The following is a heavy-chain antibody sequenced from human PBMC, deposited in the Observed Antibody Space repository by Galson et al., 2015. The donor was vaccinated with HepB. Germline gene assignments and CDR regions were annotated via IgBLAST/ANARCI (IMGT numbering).Heavy chain of an antibody. CDR1: GFTFGGYT. V-gene: IGHV3-7*03. Sequence: SLRLSCAASGFTFGGYTMTWVRQAPGKGLAWVANINKDGDDKWYVDSVSGRFTISRDNAKSSLYLQMNSLTAEDTAVYYCARVITGTIGYWGQGILVTVSS. J-gene: IGHJ4*02. D-gene: IGHD4-11*01. CDR3: ARVITGTIGY. CDR2: INKDGDDK.